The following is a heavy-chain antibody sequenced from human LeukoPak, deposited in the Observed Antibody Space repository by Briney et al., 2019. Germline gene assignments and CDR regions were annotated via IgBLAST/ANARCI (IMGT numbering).Heavy chain of an antibody. Sequence: GGSLRLSCVASGFTFSDYAMNWVRQAPGRGLEWVSTFKTKYNQVYYAESVRGRFTISTDNSKNTVYLQMNSLRAEDTALYYCARSVPDYTRFDYWGQGALVTVSS. V-gene: IGHV3-23*05. D-gene: IGHD4-11*01. CDR2: FKTKYNQV. CDR3: ARSVPDYTRFDY. J-gene: IGHJ4*02. CDR1: GFTFSDYA.